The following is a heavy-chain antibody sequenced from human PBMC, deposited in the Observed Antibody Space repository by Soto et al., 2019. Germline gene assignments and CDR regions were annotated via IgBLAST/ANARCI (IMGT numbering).Heavy chain of an antibody. CDR1: GFTFSSYA. D-gene: IGHD2-15*01. CDR3: AKAHCSGGSCTSVDWFDP. Sequence: GGSLRLSCAASGFTFSSYAMSWVRQAPGKGLEWVSAISGSGGSTYYADSVKGRFTISRDNSKNTLYLQMNSLRAEDTAVYYCAKAHCSGGSCTSVDWFDPWGQGTLVTVSS. J-gene: IGHJ5*02. V-gene: IGHV3-23*01. CDR2: ISGSGGST.